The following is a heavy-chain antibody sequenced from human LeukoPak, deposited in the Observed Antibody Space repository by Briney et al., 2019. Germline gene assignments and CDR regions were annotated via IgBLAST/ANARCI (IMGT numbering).Heavy chain of an antibody. CDR1: GLTVSNTY. CDR3: ARGGGAFCGSDCFRNFDC. J-gene: IGHJ4*02. CDR2: IYAGGST. V-gene: IGHV3-66*02. Sequence: GGSLRLSCAVSGLTVSNTYMSWVRQAPGKGLEWVSVIYAGGSTYYADSVKGRFTISRDNSKNTLYLQMNSLRPEDTAVYYCARGGGAFCGSDCFRNFDCWGQGALVTISP. D-gene: IGHD2-21*02.